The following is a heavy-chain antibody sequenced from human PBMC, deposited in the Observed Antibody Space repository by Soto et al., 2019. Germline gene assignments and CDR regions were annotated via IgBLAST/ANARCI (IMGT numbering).Heavy chain of an antibody. J-gene: IGHJ4*02. CDR1: GGSISSGGYY. V-gene: IGHV4-31*03. CDR3: ARDVGDYALDY. D-gene: IGHD4-17*01. CDR2: IYYSGTT. Sequence: QVQLQESGPGLVKPSQTLSLTCTVSGGSISSGGYYWSWIRQHPGKGLEWIGYIYYSGTTYYNPSLKRXVTXSXDTCKTKFSLKLSSVTAADTAVYYCARDVGDYALDYWGQGTLVTVSS.